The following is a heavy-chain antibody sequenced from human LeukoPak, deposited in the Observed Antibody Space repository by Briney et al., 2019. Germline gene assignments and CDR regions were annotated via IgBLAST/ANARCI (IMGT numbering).Heavy chain of an antibody. V-gene: IGHV1-18*01. CDR1: GYTXTSYG. D-gene: IGHD6-19*01. CDR2: ISAYNGNT. CDR3: ARDKASSGWYYFDY. J-gene: IGHJ4*02. Sequence: ASVKVSCKASGYTXTSYGISGVRQAPGQGLEWMGWISAYNGNTNYAQKLQGRVTMTTDTSTSTAYMELRSLRSDDTAVYYCARDKASSGWYYFDYWGQGTLVTVSS.